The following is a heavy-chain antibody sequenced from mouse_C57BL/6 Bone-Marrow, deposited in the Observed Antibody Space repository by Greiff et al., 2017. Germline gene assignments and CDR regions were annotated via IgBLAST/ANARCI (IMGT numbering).Heavy chain of an antibody. CDR1: GYTFTSYW. J-gene: IGHJ4*01. CDR2: IHPNSGST. V-gene: IGHV1-64*01. Sequence: QVQLQQSGAELVKPGASVKLSCKASGYTFTSYWMHWVKQWPGQGLEWIGMIHPNSGSTNYNEKFKSKATLTVDKSSSTAYMQLSSLTSEDSAVYYCAREVIVTTRYYAMDYWGQGTSVTVSS. D-gene: IGHD2-5*01. CDR3: AREVIVTTRYYAMDY.